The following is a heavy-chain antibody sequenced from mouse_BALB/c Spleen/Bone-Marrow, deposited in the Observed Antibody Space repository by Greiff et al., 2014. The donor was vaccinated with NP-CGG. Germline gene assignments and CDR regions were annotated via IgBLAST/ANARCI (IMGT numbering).Heavy chain of an antibody. D-gene: IGHD2-4*01. CDR3: TRYDYDGVDY. Sequence: VQLKHSGPGLVKPSQSLSLTCTVTGCSITSDYAWNWIRQFPGNKLEWMGYISYSGSTSYNPSLKSRISITRDTSKNQFFLQLNSVTAEDTATYYCTRYDYDGVDYWGQGTTLTVSS. V-gene: IGHV3-2*02. CDR2: ISYSGST. CDR1: GCSITSDYA. J-gene: IGHJ2*01.